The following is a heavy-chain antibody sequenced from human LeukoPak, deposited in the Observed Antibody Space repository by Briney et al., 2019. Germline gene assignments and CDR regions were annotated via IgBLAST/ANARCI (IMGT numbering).Heavy chain of an antibody. CDR1: GGSFSGYY. CDR2: IYYSGST. J-gene: IGHJ4*02. Sequence: SETLSLTCAVYGGSFSGYYRSWIRQPPGKGLEWIGYIYYSGSTNYNPSLKSRVTISVDTSKNQFSLKLSSVTAADTAVYYCATSGGYSYGYYVDYWGQGTLVTVSS. V-gene: IGHV4-59*01. CDR3: ATSGGYSYGYYVDY. D-gene: IGHD5-18*01.